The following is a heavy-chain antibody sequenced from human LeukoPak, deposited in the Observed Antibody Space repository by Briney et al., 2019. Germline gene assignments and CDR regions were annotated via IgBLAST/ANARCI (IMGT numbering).Heavy chain of an antibody. CDR1: GFIFSNYA. CDR3: AKDDYPYYAMDV. CDR2: ISGSGAST. J-gene: IGHJ6*02. Sequence: GGSLRLSCAASGFIFSNYAMSWVRQDPGKGLERVSTISGSGASTFYAASVKGRFPISRDNSRNTLYLQMNSLRAEDTAIYYCAKDDYPYYAMDVWGRGTTVTVSS. V-gene: IGHV3-23*01.